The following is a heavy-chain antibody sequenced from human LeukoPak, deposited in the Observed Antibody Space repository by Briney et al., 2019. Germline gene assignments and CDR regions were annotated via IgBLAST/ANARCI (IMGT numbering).Heavy chain of an antibody. V-gene: IGHV4-59*01. CDR2: IYYSGST. D-gene: IGHD3-22*01. CDR3: ARVTGYMIEDYFDY. CDR1: GGSISSYY. Sequence: SETLSLTCTVSGGSISSYYWSWIRQPPGKGLEWIGYIYYSGSTNYNPSLKSRVTISVDTSKNQFSLRLSSVTAADTAVYYCARVTGYMIEDYFDYWGQGTLVTVSS. J-gene: IGHJ4*02.